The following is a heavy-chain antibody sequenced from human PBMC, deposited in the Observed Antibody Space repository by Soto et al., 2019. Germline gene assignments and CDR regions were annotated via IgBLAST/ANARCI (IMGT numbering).Heavy chain of an antibody. V-gene: IGHV3-7*03. Sequence: QSGGSLRLSCAASGFTFSSYWMSWVRQAPGKGLEWVANIKQDGSEKYYVDSVKGRFTISRDNAKNSLYLQMNSLRAEDTAVYYCARETPFGSSSWYGAFDIWGQGTMVTVSS. D-gene: IGHD6-13*01. CDR1: GFTFSSYW. J-gene: IGHJ3*02. CDR3: ARETPFGSSSWYGAFDI. CDR2: IKQDGSEK.